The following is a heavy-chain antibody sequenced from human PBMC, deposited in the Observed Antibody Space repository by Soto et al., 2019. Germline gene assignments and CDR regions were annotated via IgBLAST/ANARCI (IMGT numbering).Heavy chain of an antibody. V-gene: IGHV4-34*08. CDR2: IEHNGNN. CDR3: ARDFRYFPY. CDR1: GGTFSGYS. D-gene: IGHD3-10*01. J-gene: IGHJ4*02. Sequence: SETLSLTCAVYGGTFSGYSWTWVRQPPGRGLEWIGEIEHNGNNNINPSLKSRVIMSVDTSKNQISLTLTSVTAADTAVYYCARDFRYFPYWGQGTLVTVYS.